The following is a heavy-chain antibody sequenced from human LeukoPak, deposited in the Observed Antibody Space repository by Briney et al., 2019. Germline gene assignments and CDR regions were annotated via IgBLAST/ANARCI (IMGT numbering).Heavy chain of an antibody. CDR2: IYYSGST. V-gene: IGHV4-31*03. Sequence: PSQTLSLTCTVSGGSISSGGYYWSWIRQHPGKGLEWIGYIYYSGSTYYNPSLKSRVTISVDTSKKQFSLKLSSVTPADTAVYYCARLHYYYGVDVWGQGTTVTVSS. CDR3: ARLHYYYGVDV. CDR1: GGSISSGGYY. J-gene: IGHJ6*02.